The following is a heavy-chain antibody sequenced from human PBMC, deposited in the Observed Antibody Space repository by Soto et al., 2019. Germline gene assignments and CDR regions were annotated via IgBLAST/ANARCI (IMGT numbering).Heavy chain of an antibody. J-gene: IGHJ5*02. CDR1: GVSVSGGGYY. CDR2: IYYLGNT. V-gene: IGHV4-61*08. D-gene: IGHD5-18*01. Sequence: LDTLCISWTFSGVSVSGGGYYWSWIRQPPGKGLEWIGNIYYLGNTNYNPSLKSRVTVSLDTSKNLFSLRLTSVTAADTAVYYCARIPVDTAMIYWLDPWGQGTLVPVSS. CDR3: ARIPVDTAMIYWLDP.